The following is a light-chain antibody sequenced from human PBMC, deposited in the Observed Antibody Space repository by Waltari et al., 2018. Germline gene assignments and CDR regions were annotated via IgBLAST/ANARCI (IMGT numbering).Light chain of an antibody. V-gene: IGLV2-8*01. CDR3: SSYTGGNNLI. Sequence: QSALTQPPSASGSPGQSVTISCTGPSSYISTYNSVSWYQKYPDKAPKLIIFEVSKRPSGVPDRFSGSKSGNTASLTVSGLQSEDEADYYCSSYTGGNNLIFGGGTKLTVL. CDR2: EVS. J-gene: IGLJ2*01. CDR1: SSYISTYNS.